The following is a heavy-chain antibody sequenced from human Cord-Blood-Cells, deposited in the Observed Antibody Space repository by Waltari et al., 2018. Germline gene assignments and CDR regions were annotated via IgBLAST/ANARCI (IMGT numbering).Heavy chain of an antibody. CDR2: INHSGST. CDR3: ARIPHKSNCSSTSCYFDY. V-gene: IGHV4-34*01. Sequence: QVQLQQWGAGLLKPSETLSLTCAVYGGSFSGYYWSWIRQPPGKGLEWIGEINHSGSTNYNPSLKSRVTISVDTSKNQFSLKLSSVTAADTAVYYCARIPHKSNCSSTSCYFDYWGQGTLVTVSS. J-gene: IGHJ4*02. D-gene: IGHD2-2*01. CDR1: GGSFSGYY.